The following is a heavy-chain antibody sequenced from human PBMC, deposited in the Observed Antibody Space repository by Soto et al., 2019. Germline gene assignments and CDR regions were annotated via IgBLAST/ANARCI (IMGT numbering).Heavy chain of an antibody. CDR1: SGSISSSNW. V-gene: IGHV4-4*02. D-gene: IGHD1-1*01. J-gene: IGHJ3*02. Sequence: QVQLQESGPGLVKPSGTLSLTCAVSSGSISSSNWWSWVRQPPGKGLEWIGEIYNSGNTNYNPSLKSRVTATVKTFKDKFSANMSFVTNRATDVYYFKRTGEITRRTDACNIWGQGTMVTVSS. CDR2: IYNSGNT. CDR3: KRTGEITRRTDACNI.